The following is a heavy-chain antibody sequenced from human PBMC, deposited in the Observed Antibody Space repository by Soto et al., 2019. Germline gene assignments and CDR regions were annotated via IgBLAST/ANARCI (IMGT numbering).Heavy chain of an antibody. CDR1: GGTISSGDYH. Sequence: QVQLQESGPGLVKPSQTLSLTCTVSGGTISSGDYHWSWIRQPPGKGLEWIGNIHNSGNIYYNPSLKSRLSISVDTSKNQFSLKLSSVTAADTAVYLCARVTNIISRFSSRFDPWGQGTLVTVSS. D-gene: IGHD3-3*01. V-gene: IGHV4-30-4*01. CDR3: ARVTNIISRFSSRFDP. CDR2: IHNSGNI. J-gene: IGHJ5*02.